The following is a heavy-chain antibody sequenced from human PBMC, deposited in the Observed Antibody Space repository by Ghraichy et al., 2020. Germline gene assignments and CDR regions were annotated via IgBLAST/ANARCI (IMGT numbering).Heavy chain of an antibody. Sequence: ASVKVSCKASGYTFTSYDINWVRQATGQGLEWMGWMNPNSGNTGYAQKFQGRVTMTRNTSISTAYMELSSLRSEDTAVYYCARAFRIQLWLNYYYGMDVWGQGTTVTVSS. CDR2: MNPNSGNT. J-gene: IGHJ6*02. D-gene: IGHD5-18*01. CDR3: ARAFRIQLWLNYYYGMDV. CDR1: GYTFTSYD. V-gene: IGHV1-8*01.